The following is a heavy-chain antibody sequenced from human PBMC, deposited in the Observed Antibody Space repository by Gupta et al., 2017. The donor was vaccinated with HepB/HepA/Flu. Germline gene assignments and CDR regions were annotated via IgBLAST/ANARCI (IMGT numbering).Heavy chain of an antibody. V-gene: IGHV3-7*01. CDR2: IKQDGSEK. CDR3: ARVNGRGFRGVILDY. J-gene: IGHJ4*02. CDR1: GFTFSSFW. Sequence: EVQLVESGGGLVQPGGSLRLSCAASGFTFSSFWMSWVRQAPGKGLEWVANIKQDGSEKYYVVSVKGRFTISRDNAKNSLYLQMNSLRAEDTAVYYCARVNGRGFRGVILDYWGQGTLVTVSS. D-gene: IGHD3-10*01.